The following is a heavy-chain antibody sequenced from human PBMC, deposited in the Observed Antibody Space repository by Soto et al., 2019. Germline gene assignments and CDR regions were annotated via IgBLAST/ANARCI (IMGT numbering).Heavy chain of an antibody. CDR1: GGSISSSSYY. V-gene: IGHV4-39*01. CDR2: IYYSGST. CDR3: ANTYYDILTGYYPFDY. J-gene: IGHJ4*02. D-gene: IGHD3-9*01. Sequence: SETLSLTCTVSGGSISSSSYYWGWIRQPPGKGLEWIGSIYYSGSTYYNPSLKSRVTISVDTSKNQFSLKLSSVTAADTAAYYCANTYYDILTGYYPFDYWGQGTLVTVSS.